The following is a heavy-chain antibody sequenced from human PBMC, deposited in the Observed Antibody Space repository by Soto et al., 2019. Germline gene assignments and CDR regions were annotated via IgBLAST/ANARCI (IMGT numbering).Heavy chain of an antibody. V-gene: IGHV4-31*03. CDR2: MYYSGST. Sequence: QVQLRESGPGLVKPSQTLSLTCTVSGGSINNGGYYWNWIRQHPGKGLEWIGYMYYSGSTYYNPFLRSRVIISADSSENHVSLKLRPGTAADSAVYFCARGYRQSGYSSSWVFDYWGEGTLVNVSS. D-gene: IGHD6-13*01. CDR3: ARGYRQSGYSSSWVFDY. CDR1: GGSINNGGYY. J-gene: IGHJ4*02.